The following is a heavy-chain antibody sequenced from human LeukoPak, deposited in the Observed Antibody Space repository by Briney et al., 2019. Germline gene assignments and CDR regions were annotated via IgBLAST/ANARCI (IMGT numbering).Heavy chain of an antibody. D-gene: IGHD3-10*01. CDR3: ARGRSGRLWFGALSIGRGKRHWFDP. J-gene: IGHJ5*02. Sequence: GASVKVSCKASGYTFTSYDINWVRQATGQGLEWMGWMNPNNGNTGYAQKFQGRVTITRNTSISTAYMELSSLRSEDTAVYYCARGRSGRLWFGALSIGRGKRHWFDPWGQGTLVTVSS. CDR1: GYTFTSYD. V-gene: IGHV1-8*03. CDR2: MNPNNGNT.